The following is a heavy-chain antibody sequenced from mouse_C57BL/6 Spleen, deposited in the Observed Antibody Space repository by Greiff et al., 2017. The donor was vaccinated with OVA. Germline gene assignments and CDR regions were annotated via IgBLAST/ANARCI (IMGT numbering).Heavy chain of an antibody. CDR2: ISSGSSTI. CDR1: GFTFSDYG. J-gene: IGHJ4*01. D-gene: IGHD2-3*01. V-gene: IGHV5-17*01. Sequence: EVMLVESGGGLVKPGGSLKLSCAASGFTFSDYGMHWVRQAPEKGLEWVAYISSGSSTIYYADTVKGRFTISRDNAKNTLFLQMTSLRSEDTAMYYGALMVTPHYYAMDYWGQGTSVTVSS. CDR3: ALMVTPHYYAMDY.